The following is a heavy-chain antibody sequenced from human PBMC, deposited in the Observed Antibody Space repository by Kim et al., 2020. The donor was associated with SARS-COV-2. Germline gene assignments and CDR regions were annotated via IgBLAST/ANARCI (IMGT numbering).Heavy chain of an antibody. Sequence: NPPLKSRVTIAIDTSNNQFSLKLSSVTAADTAVYYCARVLSSYYYYGMDVWGQGTTVTVS. CDR3: ARVLSSYYYYGMDV. J-gene: IGHJ6*02. D-gene: IGHD3-16*02. V-gene: IGHV4-59*01.